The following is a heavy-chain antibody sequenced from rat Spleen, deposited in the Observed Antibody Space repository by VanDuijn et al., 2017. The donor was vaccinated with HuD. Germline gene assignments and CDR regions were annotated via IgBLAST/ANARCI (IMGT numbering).Heavy chain of an antibody. J-gene: IGHJ2*01. CDR1: GFTFSDFF. Sequence: EVQLVESGGGLVQPGRSLKLSCAASGFTFSDFFMAWVRQAPKKGLEWVASISTGGGSTYYRDSVKGRFTISRDNAKTTLYLQMDSLRSEDTATYYCTTGEETTEGIYFDYWGQGVMVTVSS. V-gene: IGHV5-27*01. D-gene: IGHD1-11*01. CDR2: ISTGGGST. CDR3: TTGEETTEGIYFDY.